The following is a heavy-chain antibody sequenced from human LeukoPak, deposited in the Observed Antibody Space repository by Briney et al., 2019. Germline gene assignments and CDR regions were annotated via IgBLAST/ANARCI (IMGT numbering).Heavy chain of an antibody. CDR3: ARGRGGDFDY. J-gene: IGHJ4*02. Sequence: GGSLRPSCAASRFAFSTYWMHWARQAPGKGLVWVSRINSDGSSKDYADSVKGRFTISRDNAKNTLYLQMNSLRAEDTAVYYCARGRGGDFDYWGQGTLVTVSS. V-gene: IGHV3-74*01. CDR2: INSDGSSK. CDR1: RFAFSTYW.